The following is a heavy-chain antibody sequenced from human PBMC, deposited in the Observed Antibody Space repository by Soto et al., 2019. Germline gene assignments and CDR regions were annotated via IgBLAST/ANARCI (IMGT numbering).Heavy chain of an antibody. CDR3: GKDTYYHDSSGYYVFDY. V-gene: IGHV3-30*18. CDR2: ISYDGSNE. Sequence: QVQLVESGGGVVQPGRSLRLSCAASGFTFSSYGIHWVRQAPGKGPEWVAGISYDGSNEYYADSVKGRFTISRDNSKNTLYLQMNSLRAEDTAVYYCGKDTYYHDSSGYYVFDYWGQGTLVTVSS. J-gene: IGHJ4*02. CDR1: GFTFSSYG. D-gene: IGHD3-22*01.